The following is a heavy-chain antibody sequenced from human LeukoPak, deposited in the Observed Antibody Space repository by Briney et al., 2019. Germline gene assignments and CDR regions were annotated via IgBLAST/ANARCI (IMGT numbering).Heavy chain of an antibody. D-gene: IGHD5-12*01. V-gene: IGHV4-4*08. CDR1: GGSISNYY. Sequence: PSETLSLTCTVSGGSISNYYWSWIRQPPGEGLEWIGRIYTSGSTNYNPSLKSRVTISVDTSKNQFSLKLSSVTAADTAVYYCARDNSGYDDYYYYYYMDVWGKGTTVTVSS. J-gene: IGHJ6*03. CDR2: IYTSGST. CDR3: ARDNSGYDDYYYYYYMDV.